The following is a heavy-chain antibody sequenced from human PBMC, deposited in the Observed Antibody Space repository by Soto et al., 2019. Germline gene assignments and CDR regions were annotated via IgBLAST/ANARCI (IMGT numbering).Heavy chain of an antibody. CDR3: ASGNSGYDSGIFDY. V-gene: IGHV1-69*06. Sequence: ASVKVSCKASGGTFSSYAISWVRQAPGQGLEWMGGIIPIFGTANYAQKFQGRVTITADKSTGTAYMELSSLRSEDTAVYYCASGNSGYDSGIFDYWGQGTLVTVSS. CDR1: GGTFSSYA. D-gene: IGHD5-12*01. J-gene: IGHJ4*02. CDR2: IIPIFGTA.